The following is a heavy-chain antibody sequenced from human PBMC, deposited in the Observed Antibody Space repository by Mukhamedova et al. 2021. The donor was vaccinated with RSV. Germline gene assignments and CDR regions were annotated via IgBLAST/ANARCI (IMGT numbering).Heavy chain of an antibody. CDR1: G. V-gene: IGHV1-18*01. Sequence: GITWVRQAPGQGLEWMGWISAYNGKTLYAQRLQCRVTMTTDTSTSTAYMEVRSLKSDDTAVYYCARGQWSDYWGQGTLVTVSS. J-gene: IGHJ4*02. D-gene: IGHD2-15*01. CDR2: ISAYNGKT. CDR3: ARGQWSDY.